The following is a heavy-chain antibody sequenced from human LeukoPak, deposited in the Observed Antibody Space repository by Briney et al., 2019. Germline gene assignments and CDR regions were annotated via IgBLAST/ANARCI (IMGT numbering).Heavy chain of an antibody. CDR2: ISGSSGTI. CDR3: AKDAIVVVPAAIGY. CDR1: GFTFSSYS. V-gene: IGHV3-23*01. J-gene: IGHJ4*02. Sequence: GGSLRLSCAASGFTFSSYSMNWVRQAPGRGLEWVSLISGSSGTIYYADSVKGRFTISRDNSKNTLYLQMNSLRAEDTAVYYCAKDAIVVVPAAIGYWGQGTLVTVSS. D-gene: IGHD2-2*01.